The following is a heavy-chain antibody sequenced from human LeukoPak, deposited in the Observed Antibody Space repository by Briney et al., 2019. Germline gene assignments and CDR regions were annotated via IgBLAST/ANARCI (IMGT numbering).Heavy chain of an antibody. V-gene: IGHV3-30*18. J-gene: IGHJ4*02. Sequence: GGSLRLSGAASGFTFSSYDMHWVRQAPGKGLEWVAVISSDGRNTYYADSVKGRFTISRDNSKNTLYLQMNSLRGEDTAVCYCAKPVSVDTAMVPCDYWGQGTLVTVSS. CDR3: AKPVSVDTAMVPCDY. D-gene: IGHD5-18*01. CDR2: ISSDGRNT. CDR1: GFTFSSYD.